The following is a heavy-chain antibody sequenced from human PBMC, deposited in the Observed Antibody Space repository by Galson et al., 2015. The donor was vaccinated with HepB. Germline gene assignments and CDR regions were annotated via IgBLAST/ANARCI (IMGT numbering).Heavy chain of an antibody. CDR3: TTNPPVTGMQVNC. V-gene: IGHV3-15*01. J-gene: IGHJ4*02. CDR2: IRSEPDGGTT. D-gene: IGHD2-21*02. CDR1: GFTFSDAW. Sequence: SLRLSCAASGFTFSDAWMTWVRQAPGKGLEWVGRIRSEPDGGTTDYAAPVKGRFIISRDDSRNTLYLQMNSLKTEDTAVYYCTTNPPVTGMQVNCWGQGTLVTVSS.